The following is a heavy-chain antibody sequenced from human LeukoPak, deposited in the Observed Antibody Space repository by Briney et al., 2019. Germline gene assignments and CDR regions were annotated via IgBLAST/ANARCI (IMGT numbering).Heavy chain of an antibody. V-gene: IGHV4-59*12. Sequence: PSETLSLTCTVSGGSISSYYWSWIRQPPGERLEWIGYIISTGTINYNPSLKSRVTISIDTSKNQFSLKLSSVTAADTAVYYCAREKNPARYCSGGSCFIDPWGQGTLVTVSS. CDR1: GGSISSYY. J-gene: IGHJ5*02. D-gene: IGHD2-15*01. CDR3: AREKNPARYCSGGSCFIDP. CDR2: IISTGTI.